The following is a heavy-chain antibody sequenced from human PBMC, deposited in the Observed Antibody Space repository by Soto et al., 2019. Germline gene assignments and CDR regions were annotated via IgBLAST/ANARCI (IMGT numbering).Heavy chain of an antibody. J-gene: IGHJ5*02. D-gene: IGHD2-8*01. CDR1: GFAFSTYS. CDR2: ISFSSTTI. V-gene: IGHV3-48*02. CDR3: ARDNGMAGSFDP. Sequence: GGSLRLSCAASGFAFSTYSMNWVRQAPGKGLEWVSYISFSSTTIFYADSVRGRFTISRDNAKNSLYLQMNTLRDEDTAVYYCARDNGMAGSFDPWGQGTLVTVSS.